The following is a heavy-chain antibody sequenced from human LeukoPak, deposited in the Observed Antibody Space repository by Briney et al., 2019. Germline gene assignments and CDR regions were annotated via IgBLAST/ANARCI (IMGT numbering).Heavy chain of an antibody. V-gene: IGHV1-18*04. CDR3: ARDLDLDATGVFDY. CDR1: GYTFTSYG. Sequence: GASVKVSCKASGYTFTSYGISWVRQAPGQGLEWMGWISAYNGNTNHAQKLQGRVTMTTDTSTSTAYMELRSLRSDDTAVYYCARDLDLDATGVFDYWGQGTLVTVSS. D-gene: IGHD1-14*01. J-gene: IGHJ4*02. CDR2: ISAYNGNT.